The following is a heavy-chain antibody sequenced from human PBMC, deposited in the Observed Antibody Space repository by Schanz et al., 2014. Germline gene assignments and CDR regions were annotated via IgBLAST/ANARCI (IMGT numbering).Heavy chain of an antibody. D-gene: IGHD3-22*01. V-gene: IGHV3-66*01. CDR3: ARVHHYDPSGWGYFDY. J-gene: IGHJ4*02. CDR2: IYSGIGA. Sequence: EGQLAESGGGLVQPGGSLRLSCAVSGFTVSSNHMSWVRQAPGTGLEWVSVIYSGIGAYYADSVKDRFTVSRDSSKNTVYLQMNRLRAENTAVYYCARVHHYDPSGWGYFDYWGQGALVTVSS. CDR1: GFTVSSNH.